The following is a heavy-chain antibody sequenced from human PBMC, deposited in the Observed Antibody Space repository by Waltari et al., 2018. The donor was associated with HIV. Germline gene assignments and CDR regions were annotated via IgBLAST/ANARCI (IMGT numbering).Heavy chain of an antibody. D-gene: IGHD4-17*01. CDR2: IYRGGDT. V-gene: IGHV3-53*02. CDR3: SGPDGDQGTSVTYYGMGV. Sequence: EVQLVETGGDVIRPGGSLRLSCPTSGIAVPHHSIHWASQAPGKGMEWVSVIYRGGDTKYADSVKGRFLISRDNSKNTVFLQLNRLRVEDTAVYYCSGPDGDQGTSVTYYGMGVWGQGTTVIVSS. CDR1: GIAVPHHS. J-gene: IGHJ6*02.